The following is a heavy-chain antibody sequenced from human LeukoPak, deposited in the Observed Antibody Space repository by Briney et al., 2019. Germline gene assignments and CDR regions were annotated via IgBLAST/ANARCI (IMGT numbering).Heavy chain of an antibody. D-gene: IGHD7-27*01. CDR2: MSPNSGDT. CDR1: GYTFTSYD. V-gene: IGHV1-8*01. J-gene: IGHJ4*02. CDR3: ARGPPNWGYDY. Sequence: ASVKVSCKASGYTFTSYDFNWVRQATGQRPEWMGWMSPNSGDTGYAQKFQDRVTMTRNTSISTAYMELSSLRSDDTAVYYCARGPPNWGYDYWGLGTLVTVSS.